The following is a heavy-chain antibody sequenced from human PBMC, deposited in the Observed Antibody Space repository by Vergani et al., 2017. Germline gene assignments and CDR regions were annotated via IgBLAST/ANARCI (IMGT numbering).Heavy chain of an antibody. V-gene: IGHV4-39*01. D-gene: IGHD3-22*01. J-gene: IGHJ5*02. CDR2: NYYSGST. Sequence: QLQLQESGPGLVKPSENLSLTCTVSGGSISSSSYYWGWIRQPPGKGLEWIGSNYYSGSTYYNPSLKSRVTISVDTSKNQFSLKLSSVTAADTAVYYCARQGSYYYDSSGYYLWGQGTLVTVSS. CDR1: GGSISSSSYY. CDR3: ARQGSYYYDSSGYYL.